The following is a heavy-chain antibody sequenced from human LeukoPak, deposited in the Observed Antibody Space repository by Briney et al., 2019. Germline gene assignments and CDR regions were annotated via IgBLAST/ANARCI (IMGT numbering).Heavy chain of an antibody. V-gene: IGHV1-2*02. Sequence: GASVKVSCKASGYTFTGYYMHWVRQAPGQGLEWMGWINPNSGGTNYAQKFQGRATMTRDTSISTAYMELSRLRSDDTAVYYWARGPSITMVRGVIITSESWGQGTLVTVSS. CDR1: GYTFTGYY. CDR2: INPNSGGT. CDR3: ARGPSITMVRGVIITSES. D-gene: IGHD3-10*01. J-gene: IGHJ5*02.